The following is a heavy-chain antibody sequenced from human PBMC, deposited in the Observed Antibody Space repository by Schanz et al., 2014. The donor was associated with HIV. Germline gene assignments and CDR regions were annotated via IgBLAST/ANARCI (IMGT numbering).Heavy chain of an antibody. J-gene: IGHJ6*02. CDR3: AKIISGSPYYYYGLDV. V-gene: IGHV3-23*04. CDR2: ISDSGGST. Sequence: VQLVQSGGGLVLPGQSLRLSCVGSGFSFSDYYMSWVRQAPGKGLEWVSVISDSGGSTYYADSVKGRFTISRDNSNNTLYLQMNSLRAEDTAVYYCAKIISGSPYYYYGLDVWGLGTTVTVSS. D-gene: IGHD1-26*01. CDR1: GFSFSDYY.